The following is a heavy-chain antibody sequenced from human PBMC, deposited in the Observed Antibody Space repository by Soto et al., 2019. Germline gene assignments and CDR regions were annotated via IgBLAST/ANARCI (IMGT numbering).Heavy chain of an antibody. V-gene: IGHV3-33*01. CDR2: IWNDGSKK. CDR1: GFVYNTYA. Sequence: VQLVESGGGVVQPGMSLRLSCAESGFVYNTYAMHWVRLSPGKGLEWVALIWNDGSKKYYVDSVKGRFTISRDNSQNTLSLQMDSLRGEDTAVYFCVRGIPFQYSNNWLHWYFDLWGRGTQVTVSS. D-gene: IGHD1-1*01. J-gene: IGHJ2*01. CDR3: VRGIPFQYSNNWLHWYFDL.